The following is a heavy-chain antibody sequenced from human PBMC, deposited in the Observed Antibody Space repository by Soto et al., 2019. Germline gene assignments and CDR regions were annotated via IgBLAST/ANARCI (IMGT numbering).Heavy chain of an antibody. CDR1: GGSISSSSFY. CDR2: IYYRGDT. J-gene: IGHJ2*01. Sequence: QLQLQESGPGLVKPSETLSLTCTVSGGSISSSSFYWVWIRQPPGKGLEWIGTIYYRGDTYYNPSLKSRIPISVNTAQHQFSLKLNSVTAADTAVYYCARLMGFTVTPYTRGFDLWGRGTLVTVSS. D-gene: IGHD4-17*01. V-gene: IGHV4-39*01. CDR3: ARLMGFTVTPYTRGFDL.